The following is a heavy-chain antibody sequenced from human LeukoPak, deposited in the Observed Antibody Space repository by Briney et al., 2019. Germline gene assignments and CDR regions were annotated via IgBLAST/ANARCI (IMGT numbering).Heavy chain of an antibody. CDR2: ITTSGSNT. D-gene: IGHD3-10*01. V-gene: IGHV3-48*03. Sequence: GGSLRLSCAASGFTFSRYEMHWVRQGPGKELEWISYITTSGSNTIYADSVSGRFTISRDNAKNSLYLQMNSLRADDTAVYYCAREGASGSGSFAFDIWGQGTMVTVSA. J-gene: IGHJ3*02. CDR3: AREGASGSGSFAFDI. CDR1: GFTFSRYE.